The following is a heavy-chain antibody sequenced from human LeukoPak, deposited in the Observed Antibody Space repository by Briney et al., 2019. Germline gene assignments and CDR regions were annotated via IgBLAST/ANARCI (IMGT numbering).Heavy chain of an antibody. CDR1: GFTFSSYW. J-gene: IGHJ4*02. V-gene: IGHV3-74*01. Sequence: GGSLRPSCAASGFTFSSYWMHWVRQAPGKGLVWVSRITNDGSSTSHADSVKGRFTISRDNAKNTLYLQMNSLRAEDTAVYYCAREGDYGDYFDYWGQGTLVTVSS. CDR3: AREGDYGDYFDY. CDR2: ITNDGSST. D-gene: IGHD4-17*01.